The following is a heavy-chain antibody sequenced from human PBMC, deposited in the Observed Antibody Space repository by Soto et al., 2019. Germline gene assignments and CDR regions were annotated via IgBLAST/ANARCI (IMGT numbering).Heavy chain of an antibody. V-gene: IGHV4-30-4*01. D-gene: IGHD2-8*02. CDR1: GGSISSGDYY. CDR2: IYYSGST. Sequence: PSETLSLTCTVSGGSISSGDYYWSWIRQPPGKGLEWIGYIYYSGSTYYNPSLKSRVTISVDTSKNQFSLKLSSVTAADTAVYYCARPGPTGTYYYYGMDVWGQGTTVTVSS. J-gene: IGHJ6*02. CDR3: ARPGPTGTYYYYGMDV.